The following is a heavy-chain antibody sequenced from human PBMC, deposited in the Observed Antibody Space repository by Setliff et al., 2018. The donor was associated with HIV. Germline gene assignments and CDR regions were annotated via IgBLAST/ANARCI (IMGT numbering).Heavy chain of an antibody. CDR2: VNSGGSSK. V-gene: IGHV3-74*03. CDR1: GFTLEKYW. J-gene: IGHJ4*02. D-gene: IGHD5-12*01. Sequence: PGGSLRLSCAASGFTLEKYWMHWVRQAPGKGLVWVSRVNSGGSSKTYADSVKGRFTISRDNAKNTLYLQMNSLRVEDTGVYYCHSGYDTEEQSYFDYWGQGTLVTVSS. CDR3: HSGYDTEEQSYFDY.